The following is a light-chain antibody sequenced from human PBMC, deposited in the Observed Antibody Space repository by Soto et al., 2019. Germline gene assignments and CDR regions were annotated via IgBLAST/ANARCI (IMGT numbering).Light chain of an antibody. Sequence: AIRMTQSPSSLSASTGDRVTITCRASQGISSYLAWYQQKPGKAPKLLIYAASTLQSGVPSRFSGSGSGTDFTLTISCLQSGDFATYYCQQYYSYPRTFGGGTKVEIK. CDR2: AAS. J-gene: IGKJ4*01. CDR3: QQYYSYPRT. CDR1: QGISSY. V-gene: IGKV1-8*01.